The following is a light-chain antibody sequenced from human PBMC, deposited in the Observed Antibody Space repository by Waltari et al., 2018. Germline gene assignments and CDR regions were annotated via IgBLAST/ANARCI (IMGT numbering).Light chain of an antibody. Sequence: QSALTQPASVSGSPGQSISIPRTGISSDVGGFNFVSWYQQQPGKAPKLMIYDVFNRPSGVSARFSRAKSDHAASLASSWLQAEDEAVYYCSSYTASPPHVVFGGGTKVTVL. V-gene: IGLV2-14*03. CDR2: DVF. CDR3: SSYTASPPHVV. CDR1: SSDVGGFNF. J-gene: IGLJ2*01.